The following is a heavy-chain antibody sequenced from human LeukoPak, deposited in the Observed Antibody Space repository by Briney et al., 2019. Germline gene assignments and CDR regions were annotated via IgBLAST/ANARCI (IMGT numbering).Heavy chain of an antibody. J-gene: IGHJ4*02. D-gene: IGHD5-12*01. CDR3: ARDVSVATYYFDY. CDR2: INAGDGNI. V-gene: IGHV1-3*03. Sequence: ASVKVSCKASGYTFTNYALHWVRQAPGQRLEWMGWINAGDGNIKYSQDCQGRVTITRDTSTSTAYMELRSLRSEDAAVYYCARDVSVATYYFDYWGQGTLVTVSS. CDR1: GYTFTNYA.